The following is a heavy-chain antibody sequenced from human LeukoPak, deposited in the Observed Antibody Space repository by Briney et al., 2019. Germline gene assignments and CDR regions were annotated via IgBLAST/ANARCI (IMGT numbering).Heavy chain of an antibody. J-gene: IGHJ3*02. CDR1: EFTFGDYA. D-gene: IGHD2-2*01. CDR2: IRSKTYGGTT. V-gene: IGHV3-49*03. Sequence: PGGSLRLSCTASEFTFGDYAMGRFRQAPGKGLEWVSFIRSKTYGGTTEYAASVKGRFTISRDDSESIAYLQMNSLKTEDTAVYYCTTDVVPAAIDEAFDIWGQGTMVTVSS. CDR3: TTDVVPAAIDEAFDI.